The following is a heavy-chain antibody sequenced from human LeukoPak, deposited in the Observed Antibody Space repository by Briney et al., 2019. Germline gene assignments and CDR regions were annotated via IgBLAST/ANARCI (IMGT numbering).Heavy chain of an antibody. V-gene: IGHV1-69*01. CDR1: GGTFSSYA. Sequence: SVKVSCKASGGTFSSYAISWVRQAPGQGLEWMGGIIPVFGTANYAQKFQGRVTITADESTSTAYMELSSLRSEDTAVYYCARGVIAAAGARAEYFQHWGQGTLVTVSS. D-gene: IGHD6-13*01. J-gene: IGHJ1*01. CDR2: IIPVFGTA. CDR3: ARGVIAAAGARAEYFQH.